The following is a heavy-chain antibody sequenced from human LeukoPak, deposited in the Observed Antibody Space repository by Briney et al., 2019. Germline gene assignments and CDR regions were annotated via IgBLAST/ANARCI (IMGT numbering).Heavy chain of an antibody. Sequence: ASVKVSCKASGDTFSSYAISWVRQAPGQGLEWMGGIIPIFGTANYAQKFQGRVTITTDESTSTAYMELSSLRSEDTAVYYCAGFNYYHSSAIGQINYYYYYMDVWGKGTTVTVSS. CDR1: GDTFSSYA. J-gene: IGHJ6*03. CDR2: IIPIFGTA. V-gene: IGHV1-69*05. D-gene: IGHD3-22*01. CDR3: AGFNYYHSSAIGQINYYYYYMDV.